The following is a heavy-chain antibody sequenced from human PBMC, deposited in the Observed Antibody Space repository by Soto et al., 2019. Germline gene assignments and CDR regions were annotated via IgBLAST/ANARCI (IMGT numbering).Heavy chain of an antibody. Sequence: EVQLVQSGGGLVQPGGSLRLSCAASGFTFSSYGMNWVRQAPGKGLEWVSYISSGSSTIYYADSVKGRFTISRDNAKNFLFLKMNSLRADDTAVFYCAKVYYDILPGYPYYYYMDVGGKGTTVPVSS. V-gene: IGHV3-48*01. CDR2: ISSGSSTI. CDR3: AKVYYDILPGYPYYYYMDV. CDR1: GFTFSSYG. D-gene: IGHD3-9*01. J-gene: IGHJ6*03.